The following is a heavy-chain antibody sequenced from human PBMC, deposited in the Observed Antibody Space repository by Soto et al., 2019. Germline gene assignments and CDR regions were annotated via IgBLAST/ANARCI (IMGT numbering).Heavy chain of an antibody. Sequence: SETLSLTCTVSGGSISSGGYYWSWIRQHPGKGLEWIGYIYYSGSTYYNPSLKSRVTISVDTSKNQFSLKLSSVTAADTAVYYCAKSYTSSLFWFXPWGQGTLVTVSS. CDR1: GGSISSGGYY. J-gene: IGHJ5*02. V-gene: IGHV4-31*03. CDR2: IYYSGST. CDR3: AKSYTSSLFWFXP. D-gene: IGHD6-6*01.